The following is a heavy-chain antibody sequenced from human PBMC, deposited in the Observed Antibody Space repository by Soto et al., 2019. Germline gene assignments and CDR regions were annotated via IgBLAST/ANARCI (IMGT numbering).Heavy chain of an antibody. Sequence: GGSLRLSCTASGFTFGDYAMSWVRQAPGKGLEWVGFIRSKAFGGTTEYAASVKGRFSISRDDSKSVASLQMNSLKTEDTAVYYCTCPYDSSGYTDYWGQGALVTVSS. J-gene: IGHJ4*02. CDR3: TCPYDSSGYTDY. V-gene: IGHV3-49*04. CDR2: IRSKAFGGTT. CDR1: GFTFGDYA. D-gene: IGHD3-22*01.